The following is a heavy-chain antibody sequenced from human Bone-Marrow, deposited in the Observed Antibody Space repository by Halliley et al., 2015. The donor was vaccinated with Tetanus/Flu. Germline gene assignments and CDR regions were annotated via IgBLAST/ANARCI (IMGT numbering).Heavy chain of an antibody. D-gene: IGHD3-10*01. V-gene: IGHV3-11*05. CDR2: ISPTSSYT. Sequence: SYISPTSSYTPYADSVKGRFTISRDDGSASVFLQMNNLGVADTAVYYCARAGTYGSGKVFDNWGQGTLVTVSS. CDR3: ARAGTYGSGKVFDN. J-gene: IGHJ4*02.